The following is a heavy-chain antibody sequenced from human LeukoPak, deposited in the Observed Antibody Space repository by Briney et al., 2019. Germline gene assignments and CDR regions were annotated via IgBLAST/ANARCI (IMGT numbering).Heavy chain of an antibody. J-gene: IGHJ4*02. CDR2: IIPVFGTP. CDR3: ALLGDGRIGMGLLGSFDY. Sequence: ASVTVSCKASGGSFRNPAFVWVQQAPGQGLEWMGGIIPVFGTPNYADNFQGRVTFTADDSATTAYLDLTSLRSEDTAVYFCALLGDGRIGMGLLGSFDYWGQGTLVTVSP. V-gene: IGHV1-69*01. CDR1: GGSFRNPA. D-gene: IGHD3-16*01.